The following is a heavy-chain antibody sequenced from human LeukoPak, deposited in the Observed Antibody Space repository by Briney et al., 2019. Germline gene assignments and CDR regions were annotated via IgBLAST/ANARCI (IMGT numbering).Heavy chain of an antibody. V-gene: IGHV4-59*01. CDR2: IYYSGST. Sequence: PSETLSLTCTVSGGSISSYYWSWIRQPPGKGLEWIGYIYYSGSTNYNPSLKSRVTTSVDTSKNQFPLKLSSVTAADTAVYYCARGSSGSYGHYYYYMDVWGKGTTVTVSS. J-gene: IGHJ6*03. CDR3: ARGSSGSYGHYYYYMDV. CDR1: GGSISSYY. D-gene: IGHD1-26*01.